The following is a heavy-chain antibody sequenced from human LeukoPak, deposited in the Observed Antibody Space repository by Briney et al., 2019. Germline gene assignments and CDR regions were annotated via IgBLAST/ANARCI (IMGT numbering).Heavy chain of an antibody. D-gene: IGHD5-12*01. CDR3: ARHADGYNYYFDY. Sequence: GGSLRLSRAASGFTFSSYGMHWVRQAPGKGLEWVAVISYDGSNKYYADSVKGRFTISRDNSKNTLYLHMNSLRAEDTAVYYCARHADGYNYYFDYWGQGTLVTVSS. V-gene: IGHV3-30*03. J-gene: IGHJ4*02. CDR1: GFTFSSYG. CDR2: ISYDGSNK.